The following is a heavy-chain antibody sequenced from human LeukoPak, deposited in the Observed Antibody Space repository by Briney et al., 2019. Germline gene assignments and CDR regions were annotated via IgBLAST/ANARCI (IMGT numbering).Heavy chain of an antibody. D-gene: IGHD6-19*01. CDR1: GFTFSNYW. CDR2: ISGSGGSI. Sequence: GGSLRLSCAASGFTFSNYWMHWVRQAPGKGLEWVSVISGSGGSIYYADSVKGRFTISRDNSKNTLYLQMNSLRVEDTAVYYCAKLGSELWGQETLVTVSS. V-gene: IGHV3-23*01. J-gene: IGHJ4*02. CDR3: AKLGSEL.